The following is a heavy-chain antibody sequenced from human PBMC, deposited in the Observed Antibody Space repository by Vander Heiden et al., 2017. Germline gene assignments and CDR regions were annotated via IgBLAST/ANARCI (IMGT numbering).Heavy chain of an antibody. Sequence: QEPLVDSGGGVVQPGRSMCLSCEASNFAFSTYAIQWLSQAPGKGLEWVAFISSYGSSKDYADSVKGRFTISRDKSKNMVYLQMNSLRTDDTAMYYCVRDDWRDAVLFDYWGQGTLVTVSS. J-gene: IGHJ4*02. CDR2: ISSYGSSK. CDR3: VRDDWRDAVLFDY. CDR1: NFAFSTYA. V-gene: IGHV3-30-3*01. D-gene: IGHD1-1*01.